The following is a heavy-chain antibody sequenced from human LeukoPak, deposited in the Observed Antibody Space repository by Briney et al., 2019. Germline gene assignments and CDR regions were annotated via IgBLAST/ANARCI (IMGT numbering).Heavy chain of an antibody. V-gene: IGHV3-48*01. J-gene: IGHJ4*02. D-gene: IGHD3-16*01. CDR2: ISSDSSTI. Sequence: GGSLRLSCAASGFTFNTYSMNWVRQAPGKGLEWASYISSDSSTIYYADSVKGRFTISRDNAKNSLYLQMNSLRAEDTAVYYCAKDGKAWGDYVVYWGQGTLVTVSS. CDR3: AKDGKAWGDYVVY. CDR1: GFTFNTYS.